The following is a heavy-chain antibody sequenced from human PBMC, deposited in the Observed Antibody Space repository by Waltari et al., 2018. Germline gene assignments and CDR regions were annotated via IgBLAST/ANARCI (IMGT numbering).Heavy chain of an antibody. CDR2: ISGSGGST. Sequence: EVQLVESGGGLVQPGRSLRLSCAASGFTFDDYAMHWVRQAPGKGLEWVSAISGSGGSTYYADSVKGRFTISRDNSKNTLYLQMNSLRAEDTAVYYCAKGWSTMTTVVIFDYWGQGTLVTVSS. J-gene: IGHJ4*02. CDR3: AKGWSTMTTVVIFDY. CDR1: GFTFDDYA. V-gene: IGHV3-23*04. D-gene: IGHD4-17*01.